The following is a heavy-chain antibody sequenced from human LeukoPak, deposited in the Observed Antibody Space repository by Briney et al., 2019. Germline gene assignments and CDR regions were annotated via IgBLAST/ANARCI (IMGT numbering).Heavy chain of an antibody. J-gene: IGHJ6*02. V-gene: IGHV4-38-2*02. Sequence: SETLSLTCTVSGYSISSGFYWGWVRQSPGKGLEWIGSMYRSESESAYYNPSLKSRVTISVDTSKRQFSLKVTSVTAADTAVYYCARAGATGAYFYGLDVWGQGTTVTVSS. D-gene: IGHD1-26*01. CDR2: MYRSESESA. CDR1: GYSISSGFY. CDR3: ARAGATGAYFYGLDV.